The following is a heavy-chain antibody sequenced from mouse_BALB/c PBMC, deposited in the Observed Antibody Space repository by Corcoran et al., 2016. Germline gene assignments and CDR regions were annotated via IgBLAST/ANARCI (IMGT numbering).Heavy chain of an antibody. J-gene: IGHJ4*01. Sequence: EVQLQQSGPELVKPGASVKMSCKASGYTFTSYVMHWVKQKPGQGLEWIGYIKPYNDGTTYNEKFKGKATLTSDKSSSTAYMELSSLTSEDYAVDYCARLYPGIAMDCWGQGTSVTVSS. V-gene: IGHV1S136*01. CDR1: GYTFTSYV. CDR3: ARLYPGIAMDC. CDR2: IKPYNDGT.